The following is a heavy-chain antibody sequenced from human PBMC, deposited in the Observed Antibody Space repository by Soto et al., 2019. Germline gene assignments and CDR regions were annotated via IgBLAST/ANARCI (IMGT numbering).Heavy chain of an antibody. Sequence: GGSLRLSCAASGFTFSSYSMNWVRQAPGKGLEWVSSISSSSSYIYYADSVKGRFTISRDNAKNSLYLQMNSLRAEDTAVYYCARDSSFLIRFLEWDRVGYMDVWGKGTTVTVSS. CDR3: ARDSSFLIRFLEWDRVGYMDV. V-gene: IGHV3-21*01. J-gene: IGHJ6*03. CDR1: GFTFSSYS. D-gene: IGHD3-3*01. CDR2: ISSSSSYI.